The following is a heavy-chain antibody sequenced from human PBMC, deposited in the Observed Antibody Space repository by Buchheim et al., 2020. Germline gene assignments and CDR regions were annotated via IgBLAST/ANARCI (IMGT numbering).Heavy chain of an antibody. V-gene: IGHV1-69*06. CDR3: AKNPRIGVEPLPTYYAMDV. CDR2: ITPFFGTS. D-gene: IGHD1-14*01. CDR1: GGTFSNYA. Sequence: QVQLVQSGAEVKKPGSSVKVSCKASGGTFSNYAISWVRQAPGQGLEWMGGITPFFGTSEYAQRFQGRVTLTADISTSTAYMELRSLRSEDTAVYYCAKNPRIGVEPLPTYYAMDVWGQGTT. J-gene: IGHJ6*02.